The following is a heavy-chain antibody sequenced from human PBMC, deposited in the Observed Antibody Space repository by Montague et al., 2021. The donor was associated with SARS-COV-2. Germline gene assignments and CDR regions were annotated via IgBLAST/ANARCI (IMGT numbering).Heavy chain of an antibody. CDR2: TYYRSKWYN. CDR3: TSGREGSYNVMDV. CDR1: GGTVSSNSAT. J-gene: IGHJ6*02. D-gene: IGHD3-10*01. Sequence: GGTVSSNSATWNWVRQSPSRGLEWLGRTYYRSKWYNDYAVSVRGRVTINPDTSKNQFSLQLNSVTPEDTAIYYCTSGREGSYNVMDVWGQGTTVTVSS. V-gene: IGHV6-1*01.